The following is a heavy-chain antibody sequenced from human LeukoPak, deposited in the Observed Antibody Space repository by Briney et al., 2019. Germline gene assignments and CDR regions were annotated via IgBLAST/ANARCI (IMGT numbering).Heavy chain of an antibody. V-gene: IGHV3-23*01. Sequence: GGSLRLSCAASGFTFSTYAMTWVRQAPGKGLEWVSDISGSGGSTYYADSVKGRFTISRDDSKNTLYLQMNSLRAEDTAVYYCAKGTRPKFDILTGYYSNYYYCYGMDVWGQGTTVTVSS. D-gene: IGHD3-9*01. CDR2: ISGSGGST. CDR3: AKGTRPKFDILTGYYSNYYYCYGMDV. J-gene: IGHJ6*02. CDR1: GFTFSTYA.